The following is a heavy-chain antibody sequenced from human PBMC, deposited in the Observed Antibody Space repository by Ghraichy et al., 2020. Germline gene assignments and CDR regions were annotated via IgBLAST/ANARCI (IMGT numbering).Heavy chain of an antibody. D-gene: IGHD4-17*01. J-gene: IGHJ4*02. V-gene: IGHV3-15*01. CDR2: IKSKADGGTI. Sequence: LSLTCAASGLTFSDAWMNWVRQAPGKGLEWVGRIKSKADGGTIDYAAPVRGRFTISRDDSKNTLYLQMSSLKTEDTAVYYCATRPRPHGDYTWDYWGQGTLVTVSS. CDR3: ATRPRPHGDYTWDY. CDR1: GLTFSDAW.